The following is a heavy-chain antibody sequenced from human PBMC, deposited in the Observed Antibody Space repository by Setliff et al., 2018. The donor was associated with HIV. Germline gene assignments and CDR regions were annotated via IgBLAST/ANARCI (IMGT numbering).Heavy chain of an antibody. V-gene: IGHV4-39*07. CDR1: GGSIRNGLYY. CDR3: AAKKSGDYPFN. D-gene: IGHD4-17*01. Sequence: PSETLSLTCTVSGGSIRNGLYYWHWIRQPPGKELEWIGSFYYSGSTYYNPSLKSRVTISLDTSKNQFSLKVGSVTAADTAVYYCAAKKSGDYPFNWGQGTLVTVSS. CDR2: FYYSGST. J-gene: IGHJ4*02.